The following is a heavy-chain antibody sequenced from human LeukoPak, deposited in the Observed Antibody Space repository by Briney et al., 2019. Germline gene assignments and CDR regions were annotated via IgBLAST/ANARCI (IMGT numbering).Heavy chain of an antibody. CDR3: ASGHSGSYFPSRQVLQYYMDV. CDR2: IIPIFGTA. D-gene: IGHD1-26*01. J-gene: IGHJ6*03. Sequence: SVKVSCKASGGTFSSYAISWVRQAPGQGLEWMGGIIPIFGTANYAQKFQGRATITTDESTSTAYMELSSLRSEDTAVYYCASGHSGSYFPSRQVLQYYMDVWGKGTTVTVSS. V-gene: IGHV1-69*05. CDR1: GGTFSSYA.